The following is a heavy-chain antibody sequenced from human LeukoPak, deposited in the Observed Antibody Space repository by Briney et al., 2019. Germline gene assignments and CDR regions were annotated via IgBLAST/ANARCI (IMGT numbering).Heavy chain of an antibody. J-gene: IGHJ4*02. CDR1: GGSISSYY. D-gene: IGHD6-19*01. CDR3: ARRVAGTSGYFDY. Sequence: SETLSLTCTVSGGSISSYYWSWIRQPPGKGLEWIGYIYYSGTTNYNPSLKSRVTISVDTSKNQFSLKLSSVTAADTAVYYCARRVAGTSGYFDYWGQGTLVTVSS. CDR2: IYYSGTT. V-gene: IGHV4-59*12.